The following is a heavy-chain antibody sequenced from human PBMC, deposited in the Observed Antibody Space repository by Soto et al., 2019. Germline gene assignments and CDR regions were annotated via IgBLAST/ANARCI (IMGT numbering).Heavy chain of an antibody. CDR1: GFTFSSYG. V-gene: IGHV3-33*01. CDR2: IWYDGSNK. J-gene: IGHJ4*02. Sequence: QVQLVESGGGVVQPGRSLRLSCAASGFTFSSYGMHWVRQAPGKGLEWVAGIWYDGSNKYYADSVKGRFTISRDNSKNTLYLQMNSLRAEYTAVYYCARDYCSGGSCYWDYWGQGTLVTVSS. D-gene: IGHD2-15*01. CDR3: ARDYCSGGSCYWDY.